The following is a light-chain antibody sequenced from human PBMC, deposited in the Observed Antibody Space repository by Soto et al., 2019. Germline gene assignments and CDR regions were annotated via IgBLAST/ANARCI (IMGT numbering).Light chain of an antibody. Sequence: DIQMTQSPSSLSASVGDIVTITCRASQSISSYLNWYQQKPGKAPKLLIFAASSLQSGVPSRFSGSRSGPDFTLTISSLQPEDFATYYCQQSYSSPPKFGQGTKVDIK. CDR1: QSISSY. CDR2: AAS. V-gene: IGKV1-39*01. CDR3: QQSYSSPPK. J-gene: IGKJ1*01.